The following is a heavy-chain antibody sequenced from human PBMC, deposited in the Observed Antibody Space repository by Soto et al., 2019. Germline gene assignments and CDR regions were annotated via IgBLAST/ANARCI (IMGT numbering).Heavy chain of an antibody. CDR2: IYYSGST. J-gene: IGHJ3*02. D-gene: IGHD6-13*01. CDR1: GGSISSYY. Sequence: SLTCTVSGGSISSYYWSWIRQPPGKGLEWIGYIYYSGSTNYNPSLKSRVTISVDTSKNQFSLKLSSVTAADTAVYYCARDSYSSSWPDAFDIWGQGTMVTVSS. V-gene: IGHV4-59*01. CDR3: ARDSYSSSWPDAFDI.